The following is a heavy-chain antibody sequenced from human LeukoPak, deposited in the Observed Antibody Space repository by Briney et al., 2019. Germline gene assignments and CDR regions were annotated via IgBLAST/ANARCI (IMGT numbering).Heavy chain of an antibody. D-gene: IGHD3-10*01. CDR1: GFTFSNAW. J-gene: IGHJ6*02. Sequence: GGSLRLSCAASGFTFSNAWMNWVRQAPGKGLEWVSSISSSSSYIYYADSVKGRFTISRDNAKNSLYLQMNSLRAEDTAVYYCARDSHLWFGELFSPHGMDVWGQGTTVTVSS. CDR2: ISSSSSYI. CDR3: ARDSHLWFGELFSPHGMDV. V-gene: IGHV3-21*01.